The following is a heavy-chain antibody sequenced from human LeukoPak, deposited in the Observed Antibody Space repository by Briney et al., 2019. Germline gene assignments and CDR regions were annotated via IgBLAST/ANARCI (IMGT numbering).Heavy chain of an antibody. J-gene: IGHJ5*02. CDR3: ARDYEEYSSGWAHWFDP. CDR1: GGSFSGYY. D-gene: IGHD6-19*01. V-gene: IGHV4-34*01. Sequence: PSETLSLTCAVYGGSFSGYYWSWIRQPPGKGLEWIGEINHSGSTNYNPSLKSRVTISVDTSKNQFSLKLSSVTAADTAVYYCARDYEEYSSGWAHWFDPWGQGTLVTVSS. CDR2: INHSGST.